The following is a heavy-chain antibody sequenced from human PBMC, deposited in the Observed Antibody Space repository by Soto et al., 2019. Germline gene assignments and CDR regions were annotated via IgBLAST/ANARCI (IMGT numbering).Heavy chain of an antibody. CDR3: ARGGGSTFNWFDP. V-gene: IGHV4-39*01. D-gene: IGHD2-15*01. CDR1: GGSISSFNYF. CDR2: LYYSGNT. Sequence: QLQLQESGPGLVKPSETLSLTCTVSGGSISSFNYFWGWIRQPPGKGLEWIGSLYYSGNTYYNPSRPRPVTRSVDTSKTQCTLTLRSVTAAEPAVYYCARGGGSTFNWFDPWGQGTLVTVSP. J-gene: IGHJ5*02.